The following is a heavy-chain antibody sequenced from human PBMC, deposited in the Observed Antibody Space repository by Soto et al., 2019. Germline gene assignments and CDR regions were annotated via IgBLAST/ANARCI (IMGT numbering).Heavy chain of an antibody. V-gene: IGHV3-30*18. D-gene: IGHD6-13*01. CDR2: ISYDGSNK. CDR1: GFTFSSYG. J-gene: IGHJ4*02. Sequence: QVQLVESGGGVVQPGRSLRLSCAASGFTFSSYGMHWVRQAPGKGLEWVAVISYDGSNKYYADSVKGRFTISRDNSKNTLYLQMNSLGAEDTAVYYCAKDSAAAAQDYWGQGTLVTVSS. CDR3: AKDSAAAAQDY.